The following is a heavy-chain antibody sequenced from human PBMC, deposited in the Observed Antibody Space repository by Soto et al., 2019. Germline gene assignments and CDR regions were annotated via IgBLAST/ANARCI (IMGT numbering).Heavy chain of an antibody. V-gene: IGHV3-7*01. CDR3: VCGGNFFVY. CDR2: INKDGSER. J-gene: IGHJ4*02. CDR1: GFTFSTYW. D-gene: IGHD3-16*01. Sequence: EVQLVESGGGLVQPGGSLRLPCVASGFTFSTYWMTWVRQPPGKGLEWVASINKDGSERYYVDSVRGRFTISRDNARNSLYLQMSSLRAEDTAVYYCVCGGNFFVYWGPGTLVTVSP.